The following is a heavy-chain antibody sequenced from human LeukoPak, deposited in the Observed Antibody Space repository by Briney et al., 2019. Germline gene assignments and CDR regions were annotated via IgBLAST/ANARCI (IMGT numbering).Heavy chain of an antibody. Sequence: GGSLRLSCAASTYTFSSSGMHWVRQAPGKGLEWVAVISYDGNHKDYADSVKGRFTISRDNSKTTLYLDMNSLSTEDTAVYYCARDGRSGYQLLLSDPFDYWGQGTLVIVSS. CDR1: TYTFSSSG. CDR3: ARDGRSGYQLLLSDPFDY. J-gene: IGHJ4*02. CDR2: ISYDGNHK. V-gene: IGHV3-30-3*01. D-gene: IGHD2-2*01.